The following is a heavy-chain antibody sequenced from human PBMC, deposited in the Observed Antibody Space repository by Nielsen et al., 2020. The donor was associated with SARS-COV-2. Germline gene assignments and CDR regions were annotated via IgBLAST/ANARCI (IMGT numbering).Heavy chain of an antibody. CDR2: ISGSGGST. CDR1: GFTFSSYA. J-gene: IGHJ4*02. D-gene: IGHD1-26*01. Sequence: GESLKISCAASGFTFSSYAMSWVRQAPGKGLEWVSAISGSGGSTYYADSVKGRSTISRDNSKNTLYLQMNSLRAEDTAVYYCAKVSAIIVGATTDYWGQGTLVTVSS. V-gene: IGHV3-23*01. CDR3: AKVSAIIVGATTDY.